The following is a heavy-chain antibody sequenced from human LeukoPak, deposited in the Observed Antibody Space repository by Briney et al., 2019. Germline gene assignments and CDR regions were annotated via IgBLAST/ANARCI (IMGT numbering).Heavy chain of an antibody. Sequence: SETLSLTCTVSGGSISSGLSYWNWIRQPAGKGLEWIGRIYTTGATNYDSSLKSRVTISVDTSKNQFSLTLSSVTTADTAVYYCARDYHGRYCSGSTCTNDAFDIWGQGTMVTVSS. CDR3: ARDYHGRYCSGSTCTNDAFDI. J-gene: IGHJ3*02. V-gene: IGHV4-61*02. D-gene: IGHD2-2*01. CDR2: IYTTGAT. CDR1: GGSISSGLSY.